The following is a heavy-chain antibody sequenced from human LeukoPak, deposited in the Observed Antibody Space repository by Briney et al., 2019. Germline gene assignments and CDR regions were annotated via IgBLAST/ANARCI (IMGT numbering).Heavy chain of an antibody. J-gene: IGHJ4*02. CDR2: IYYDGTT. CDR3: ARGRVSSRNYYGSRSYYAYFDY. CDR1: AASISSATYN. V-gene: IGHV4-39*01. D-gene: IGHD3-10*01. Sequence: SETLSLTCTVSAASISSATYNWGWIRQPPGKGLEWIATIYYDGTTYYNPSLQSRVTISVDTSTNQFYLKLSSVTAADTAVYYCARGRVSSRNYYGSRSYYAYFDYWGQGTLVTVSS.